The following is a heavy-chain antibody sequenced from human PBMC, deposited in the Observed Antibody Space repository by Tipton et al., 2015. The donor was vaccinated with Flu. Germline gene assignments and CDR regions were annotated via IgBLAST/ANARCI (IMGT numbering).Heavy chain of an antibody. CDR2: INHSGST. Sequence: GLVKPSETLSLTCAVYGGSFSGYYWSWIRQPPGKGLEWIGEINHSGSTNYNPSLKSRVTISVDTSKNQFSLKLSSVTAADTAVYYCARGQGSGYYYYFDYWGQGTLVTVSS. D-gene: IGHD3-22*01. J-gene: IGHJ4*02. CDR1: GGSFSGYY. V-gene: IGHV4-34*01. CDR3: ARGQGSGYYYYFDY.